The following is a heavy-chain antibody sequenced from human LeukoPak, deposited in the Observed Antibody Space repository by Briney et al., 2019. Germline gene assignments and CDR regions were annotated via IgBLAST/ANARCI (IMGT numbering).Heavy chain of an antibody. Sequence: GGSLRPSCVVSGFTFSSHWMSWVRQAPGKGLEWVANIKEDGSEKYYVDSVKGRFTISRDNAKKSLYLQMDSLRAEDTAVYYCATHGYSELRYFDWSTNEWGQGTLVTVSS. CDR2: IKEDGSEK. D-gene: IGHD3-9*01. J-gene: IGHJ4*02. CDR3: ATHGYSELRYFDWSTNE. V-gene: IGHV3-7*01. CDR1: GFTFSSHW.